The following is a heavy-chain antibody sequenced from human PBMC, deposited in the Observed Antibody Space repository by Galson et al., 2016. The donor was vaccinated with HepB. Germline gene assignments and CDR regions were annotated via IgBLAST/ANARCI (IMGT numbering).Heavy chain of an antibody. CDR3: ARKYCSGGICYHDY. CDR2: ISSTGSYI. Sequence: SLRLSCAASGFTFSSSSMNWVRQAPGKGLEWVSSISSTGSYIYYADSVKGRFTISRDNAKNSLYLQMNSLRAEDTAVYYCARKYCSGGICYHDYWGQGTLVTVSS. V-gene: IGHV3-21*06. CDR1: GFTFSSSS. D-gene: IGHD2-15*01. J-gene: IGHJ4*02.